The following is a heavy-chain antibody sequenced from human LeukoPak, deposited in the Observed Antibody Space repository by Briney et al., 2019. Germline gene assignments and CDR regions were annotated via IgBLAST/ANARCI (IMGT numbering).Heavy chain of an antibody. J-gene: IGHJ4*02. Sequence: GGSLRLSCVASGFTFRSYGMHWVRQVPGKGLEWVTFIRHDGSNPYYADSVKGRFTISRDNSKSTLYLEMNSLRAEDTAVYYCARDHVDWDYFDYWGQGTLVTVSS. CDR2: IRHDGSNP. CDR3: ARDHVDWDYFDY. D-gene: IGHD5-12*01. CDR1: GFTFRSYG. V-gene: IGHV3-30*02.